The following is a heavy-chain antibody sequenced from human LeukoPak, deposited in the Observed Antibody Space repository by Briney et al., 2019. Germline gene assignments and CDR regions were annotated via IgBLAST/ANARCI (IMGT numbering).Heavy chain of an antibody. CDR1: GFTFRSYG. J-gene: IGHJ3*02. V-gene: IGHV3-23*01. CDR2: MSGSGVNT. CDR3: AKALNYYDSSGQAQTAFDI. Sequence: GGTLRLSCAASGFTFRSYGMSWVRQAPGKGLEWVSGMSGSGVNTDYADSVKGRFTISRDNSKNTLYLQMNSLRAEDTAVYYCAKALNYYDSSGQAQTAFDIWGQGTMVTVSS. D-gene: IGHD3-22*01.